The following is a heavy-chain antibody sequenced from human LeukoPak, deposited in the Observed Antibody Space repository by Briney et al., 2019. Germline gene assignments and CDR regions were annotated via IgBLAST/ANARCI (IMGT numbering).Heavy chain of an antibody. CDR2: TLIRESF. D-gene: IGHD3-22*01. Sequence: KTSETLSLTCTVSGGPISSYYWSWIRQPAGKGLEWIGRTLIRESFNYNPSLESRVTLSVDTSKNQFSLKLSSVTAADTAVYYCARDGGYDVVGAFDIWGQGTMVTVSS. V-gene: IGHV4-4*07. CDR1: GGPISSYY. J-gene: IGHJ3*02. CDR3: ARDGGYDVVGAFDI.